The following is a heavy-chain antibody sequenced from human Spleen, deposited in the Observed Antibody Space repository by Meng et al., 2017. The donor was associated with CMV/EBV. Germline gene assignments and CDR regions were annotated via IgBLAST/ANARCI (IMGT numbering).Heavy chain of an antibody. D-gene: IGHD3-10*01. CDR1: GFTFSSYG. Sequence: GESLKISCAVSGFTFSSYGMHWVRQAPGKGLEWVAFIPYDGSNKYYADSVKGRFTISRDNSKNTLYLQMNSLRAEDRAVYYCAKGYGSGSYRDYWGQGTLVTVSS. J-gene: IGHJ4*02. CDR3: AKGYGSGSYRDY. V-gene: IGHV3-30*02. CDR2: IPYDGSNK.